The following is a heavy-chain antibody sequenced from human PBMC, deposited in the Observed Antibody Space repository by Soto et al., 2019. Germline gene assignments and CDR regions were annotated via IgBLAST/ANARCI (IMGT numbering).Heavy chain of an antibody. J-gene: IGHJ6*02. CDR2: IYPGDSDT. V-gene: IGHV5-51*01. Sequence: GESLKISCKGSGYSFTSYWIGWVRQMPGKGLEWMGIIYPGDSDTRYSPSFQGQVTISADKSISTAYLQWSSLKASDTAMYYCARDRYRCSSTSSYLNYYYYGMDVWGQGTTVTVSS. D-gene: IGHD2-2*01. CDR3: ARDRYRCSSTSSYLNYYYYGMDV. CDR1: GYSFTSYW.